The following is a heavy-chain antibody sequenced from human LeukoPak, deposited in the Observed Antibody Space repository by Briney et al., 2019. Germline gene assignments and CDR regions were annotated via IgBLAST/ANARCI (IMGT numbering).Heavy chain of an antibody. J-gene: IGHJ3*02. CDR1: GGSISSYY. D-gene: IGHD5-24*01. Sequence: PSETLSLTCSVSGGSISSYYWSWIRQPPGKGLEWIGYIYYSGSTSYNPSLRSRVTISVDTSKNQFSLKLSSVTAADTAVYYCARAGTLQSNPSAFDIWGQGTMVTVSS. CDR3: ARAGTLQSNPSAFDI. CDR2: IYYSGST. V-gene: IGHV4-59*01.